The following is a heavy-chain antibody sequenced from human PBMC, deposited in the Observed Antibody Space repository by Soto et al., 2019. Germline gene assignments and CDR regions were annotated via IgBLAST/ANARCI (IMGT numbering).Heavy chain of an antibody. D-gene: IGHD5-18*01. J-gene: IGHJ5*02. CDR2: ISDSGGST. Sequence: EVQLLESGGGLVQPGGSLRLSCAASGFSFSSYAMTWVRQAPGKGLEWVSGISDSGGSTYYADSVKGRFTISRDNSKNMVYLQMNRLGAGGTAVYFCANPGYSYGYDWFDPWGQGTLVTVSS. CDR3: ANPGYSYGYDWFDP. CDR1: GFSFSSYA. V-gene: IGHV3-23*01.